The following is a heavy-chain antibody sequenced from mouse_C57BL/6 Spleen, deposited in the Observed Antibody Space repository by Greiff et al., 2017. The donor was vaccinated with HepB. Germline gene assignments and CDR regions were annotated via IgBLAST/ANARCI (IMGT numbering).Heavy chain of an antibody. J-gene: IGHJ4*01. V-gene: IGHV1-15*01. CDR3: TRGGGLRHYAMDY. D-gene: IGHD3-3*01. CDR2: IDPETGGT. Sequence: QVHVKQSGAELVRPGASVTLSCKASGYTFTDYEMHWVKQTPVHGLEWIGAIDPETGGTAYNQKFKGKAILTADKSSSTAYMELRSLTSEDSAVYYCTRGGGLRHYAMDYWGQGTSVTVSS. CDR1: GYTFTDYE.